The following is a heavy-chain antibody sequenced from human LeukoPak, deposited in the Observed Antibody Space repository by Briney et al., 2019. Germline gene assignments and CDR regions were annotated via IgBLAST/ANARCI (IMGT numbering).Heavy chain of an antibody. J-gene: IGHJ6*02. Sequence: ASVKVSCKASGYTFTSYGISWVRQAPGQGLEWMGWISAYNGNTNYAQKLQGRVTMTTDTSTSTAYMELRSLRPDDTAVYYCARDHRITTANFGDVWGQGTTVTVSS. V-gene: IGHV1-18*01. D-gene: IGHD3-22*01. CDR2: ISAYNGNT. CDR1: GYTFTSYG. CDR3: ARDHRITTANFGDV.